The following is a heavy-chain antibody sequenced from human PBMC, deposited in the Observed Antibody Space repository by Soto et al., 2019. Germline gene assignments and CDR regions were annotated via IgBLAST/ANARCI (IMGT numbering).Heavy chain of an antibody. CDR3: ARGASGLVSRFRAFDI. V-gene: IGHV4-34*01. D-gene: IGHD6-6*01. Sequence: SETLSLTCAVYGGSFSGYYWSWIRQPPGKGLEWIGEINHSGSTNYNPSLKSRVTISVDTSKNQFSLKLSSVTAADTAVYYCARGASGLVSRFRAFDIWGQGTMVTVSS. CDR2: INHSGST. J-gene: IGHJ3*02. CDR1: GGSFSGYY.